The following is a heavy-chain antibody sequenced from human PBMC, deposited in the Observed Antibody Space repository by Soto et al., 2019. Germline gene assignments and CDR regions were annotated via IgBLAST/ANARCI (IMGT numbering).Heavy chain of an antibody. CDR2: IYYGGST. CDR1: GGSISSGDYY. Sequence: SETLSLTCTVSGGSISSGDYYWSWIRQPPGKGLEWIGCIYYGGSTYYNPSLKSRVTISVDTSKNQFSPKLSSVTAADTAVYYCARHVRGWYPSYYYGMDVWGQGTTVTVSS. V-gene: IGHV4-39*01. J-gene: IGHJ6*02. D-gene: IGHD6-19*01. CDR3: ARHVRGWYPSYYYGMDV.